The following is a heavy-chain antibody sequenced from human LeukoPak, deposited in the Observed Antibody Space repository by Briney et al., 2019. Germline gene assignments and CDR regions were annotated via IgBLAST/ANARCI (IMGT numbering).Heavy chain of an antibody. J-gene: IGHJ4*02. Sequence: GGSLRLSCPVSGFTFSNYAMHWVRQAPGKGLEWVSLISGGSGNIYYVDSVKGRFTISRDNSKNTLYVQMTSLRAEDTAIYYCAKGSDYYGSVTSKKTDWGQGTLVTVSS. CDR3: AKGSDYYGSVTSKKTD. D-gene: IGHD3-10*01. CDR2: ISGGSGNI. V-gene: IGHV3-23*01. CDR1: GFTFSNYA.